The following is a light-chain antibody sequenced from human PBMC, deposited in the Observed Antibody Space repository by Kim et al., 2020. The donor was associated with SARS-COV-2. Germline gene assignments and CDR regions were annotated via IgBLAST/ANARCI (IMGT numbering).Light chain of an antibody. CDR3: QQYYGWPRT. CDR1: QSVGYN. Sequence: LSPGETATPSCRASQSVGYNLAWYQNKPGQAPRSLIFAASTRGTGRPDRFSGSGSGAQFTLTVSSLQSEDFAIYYCQQYYGWPRTFGQGTKVDIK. J-gene: IGKJ1*01. CDR2: AAS. V-gene: IGKV3-15*01.